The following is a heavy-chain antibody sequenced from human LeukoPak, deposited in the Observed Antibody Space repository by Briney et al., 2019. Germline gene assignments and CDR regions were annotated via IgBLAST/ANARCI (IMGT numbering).Heavy chain of an antibody. CDR1: GFTFSDYG. D-gene: IGHD5-18*01. Sequence: QTGGSLRLSCAASGFTFSDYGMHWVRQAPGKGLEWVAFIRNDGSYEYYPDSVKGRFTISRDNSRNALFLQMNSLRAEDTAVYYCARAAHGYVYLVDYWGQGTLVTVSS. CDR2: IRNDGSYE. CDR3: ARAAHGYVYLVDY. V-gene: IGHV3-30*02. J-gene: IGHJ4*02.